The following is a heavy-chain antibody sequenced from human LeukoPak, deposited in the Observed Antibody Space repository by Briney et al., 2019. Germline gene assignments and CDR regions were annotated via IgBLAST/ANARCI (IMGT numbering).Heavy chain of an antibody. V-gene: IGHV4-34*01. D-gene: IGHD1-26*01. Sequence: SETLSLTCAVYGGSFRGYYWSWIRQPPGKGLEWIGEINHSGSTNYNPSLKSRVTISVDTSKNQFSLKLSSVTAADTAVYYCARGPEELRTQKTPFDPWGQGTLVTVSS. CDR2: INHSGST. CDR3: ARGPEELRTQKTPFDP. J-gene: IGHJ5*02. CDR1: GGSFRGYY.